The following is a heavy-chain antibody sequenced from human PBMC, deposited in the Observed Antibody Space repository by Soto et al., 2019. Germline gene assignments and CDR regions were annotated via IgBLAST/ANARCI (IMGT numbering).Heavy chain of an antibody. V-gene: IGHV3-30*18. Sequence: QVQLVESGGGVVQPGRSLRLSCAASGFTFSSYGMHWVRQAPGKGLEWVAVISYDGSNKYYADSVKGRFTISRDNSKNTLYLQMNSLRAEDTAVYYCAKDIVVVPAAIFNYNYYYGMDVWGQGTTVTVSS. CDR1: GFTFSSYG. CDR3: AKDIVVVPAAIFNYNYYYGMDV. J-gene: IGHJ6*02. D-gene: IGHD2-2*02. CDR2: ISYDGSNK.